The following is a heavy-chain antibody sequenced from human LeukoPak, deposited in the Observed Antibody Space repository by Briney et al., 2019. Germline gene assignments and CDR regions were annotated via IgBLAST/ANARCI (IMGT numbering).Heavy chain of an antibody. CDR2: ISGSGGST. D-gene: IGHD3-22*01. V-gene: IGHV3-23*01. CDR3: AKGLGSSGYYYSPFDS. CDR1: GFTFSDYW. Sequence: GGSLRLSCTASGFTFSDYWMTWVRQAPGKGLEWVSGISGSGGSTYYADSVKGRFTISRDNSKNTLYLQMNSLRAEDTAVYYCAKGLGSSGYYYSPFDSWGQGTLVTVSS. J-gene: IGHJ4*02.